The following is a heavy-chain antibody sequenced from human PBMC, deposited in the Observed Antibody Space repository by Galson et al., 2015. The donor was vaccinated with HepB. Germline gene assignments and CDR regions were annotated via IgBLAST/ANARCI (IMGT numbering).Heavy chain of an antibody. Sequence: SVKVSCKASGYTFTSYYMHWVRQAPGQGLEWMGIINPSGGSTSYAQKFQGRVTMTRDTSTSTVYMELSSLGSEDTAVYYCAAEVYCSSTSCLNRYYYYYGMDVWGQGTTVTVSS. CDR2: INPSGGST. D-gene: IGHD2-2*01. CDR3: AAEVYCSSTSCLNRYYYYYGMDV. CDR1: GYTFTSYY. V-gene: IGHV1-46*01. J-gene: IGHJ6*02.